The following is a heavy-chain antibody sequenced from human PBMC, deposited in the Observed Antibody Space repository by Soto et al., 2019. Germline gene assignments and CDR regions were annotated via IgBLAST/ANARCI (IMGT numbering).Heavy chain of an antibody. CDR1: GFTFTGHY. D-gene: IGHD2-15*01. Sequence: ASVKVSCKASGFTFTGHYIHWVRQAPGQGLEWMGWINPNSGGTNYAQKFQGRVTMTRDTSISTAYMELSRLRSDDTAVYYCARDPMRPYCSGGSCYSFLFDYWGQGTLVTVSS. CDR3: ARDPMRPYCSGGSCYSFLFDY. J-gene: IGHJ4*02. V-gene: IGHV1-2*02. CDR2: INPNSGGT.